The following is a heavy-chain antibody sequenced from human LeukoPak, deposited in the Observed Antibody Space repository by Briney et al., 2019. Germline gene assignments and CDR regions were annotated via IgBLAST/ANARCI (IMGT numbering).Heavy chain of an antibody. CDR2: INDIGST. CDR1: CASFGGYY. CDR3: ARTTLLSFAWSPDAFDI. J-gene: IGHJ3*02. V-gene: IGHV4-34*01. Sequence: PSPTLSLTYAVDCASFGGYYCSSIRQPPRNWLESMPVINDIGSTNYNPSLKSRATISVATSKNQFFLMLSSVTAATTAVNSFARTTLLSFAWSPDAFDIWGQGTMVTVSS. D-gene: IGHD3-9*01.